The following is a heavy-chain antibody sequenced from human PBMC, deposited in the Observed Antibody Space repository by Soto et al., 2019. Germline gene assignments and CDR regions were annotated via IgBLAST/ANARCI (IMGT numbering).Heavy chain of an antibody. CDR3: AIDVPRYSNYEFDY. V-gene: IGHV1-18*01. CDR1: GYTFTSYG. Sequence: GASVKVSCKASGYTFTSYGTSWVRQAPGQGLEWMGWISAYNGNTNYAQKLQGRVTMTTDTSTSTAYMELRSLRSDDTAVYYCAIDVPRYSNYEFDYWGQGTLVTVSS. CDR2: ISAYNGNT. J-gene: IGHJ4*02. D-gene: IGHD4-4*01.